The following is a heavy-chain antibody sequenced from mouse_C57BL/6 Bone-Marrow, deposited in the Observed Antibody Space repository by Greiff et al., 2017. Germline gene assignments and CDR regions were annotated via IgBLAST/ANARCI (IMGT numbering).Heavy chain of an antibody. V-gene: IGHV1-76*01. CDR3: ARGDSYGVFDY. Sequence: QVQLQQSGAELVRPGASVKLSCKASGYTFTDYYINWVKQRPGQGLEWIARIYPGSGNTYYNEKFKGKATLTAEKSSSTAYMPLSSLTSEDSAVYFCARGDSYGVFDYWGQGTTLTVAS. J-gene: IGHJ2*01. CDR2: IYPGSGNT. D-gene: IGHD1-2*01. CDR1: GYTFTDYY.